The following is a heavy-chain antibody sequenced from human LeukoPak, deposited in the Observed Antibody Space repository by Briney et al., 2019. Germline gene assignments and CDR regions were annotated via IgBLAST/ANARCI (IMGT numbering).Heavy chain of an antibody. D-gene: IGHD2-21*01. V-gene: IGHV3-30*02. CDR1: GFPFRIYG. Sequence: GGSLRLSCTGSGFPFRIYGMHWVRQTPGRGLEWVAFMRYDGKTEYYADPVKGRFTIAREDSHSTVHLHMKDLRPDDAAVYFCAKDLKTVVMQYSDSWGQGTLVSVSS. J-gene: IGHJ4*02. CDR3: AKDLKTVVMQYSDS. CDR2: MRYDGKTE.